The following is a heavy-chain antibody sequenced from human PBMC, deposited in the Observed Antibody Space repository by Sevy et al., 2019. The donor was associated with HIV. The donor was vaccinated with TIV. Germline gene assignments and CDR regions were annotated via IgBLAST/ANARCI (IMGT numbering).Heavy chain of an antibody. D-gene: IGHD3-16*01. J-gene: IGHJ4*02. CDR1: GFTFSTYG. V-gene: IGHV3-33*01. Sequence: GGSLRLSCAASGFTFSTYGMHWVRQAPGKGLEWVAVIWFDGSNTYYADSVKGRFTISRDIAKNTLHLQMNSLRAEDTAVYYWARDLEFYDFGGYGPGFMPDYWGQGTLVTVSS. CDR2: IWFDGSNT. CDR3: ARDLEFYDFGGYGPGFMPDY.